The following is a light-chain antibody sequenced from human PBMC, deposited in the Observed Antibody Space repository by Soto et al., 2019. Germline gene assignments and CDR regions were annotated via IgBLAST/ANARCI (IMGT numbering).Light chain of an antibody. CDR3: QQYGSSPPIT. Sequence: EIVLTQSPGTLSLSPLEIATLSFMASQSVSSSYLAWYQQKPGQAPRLLIHGASTRATGFPARFSGSGSGTDFTLTISRLEPEDFAVYYCQQYGSSPPITFGQGTRLEIK. V-gene: IGKV3-20*01. CDR1: QSVSSSY. J-gene: IGKJ5*01. CDR2: GAS.